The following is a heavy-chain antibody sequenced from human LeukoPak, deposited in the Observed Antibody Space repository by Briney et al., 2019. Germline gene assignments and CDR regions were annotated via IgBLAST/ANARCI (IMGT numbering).Heavy chain of an antibody. D-gene: IGHD3-9*01. CDR2: IYYRGST. V-gene: IGHV4-59*08. CDR3: ARHFGYYDIRYDY. CDR1: GGSISSYY. Sequence: SETLSLTCTVSGGSISSYYWSWIRQPPGKGLEWIGYIYYRGSTNYNPSLKSRVTISVDTSKNQFSLKLSSVTAADTAVYYCARHFGYYDIRYDYWGQGTLVTVSS. J-gene: IGHJ4*02.